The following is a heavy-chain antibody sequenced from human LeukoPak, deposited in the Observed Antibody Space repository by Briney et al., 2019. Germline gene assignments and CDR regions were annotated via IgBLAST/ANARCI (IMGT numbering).Heavy chain of an antibody. CDR2: IYHSGSA. V-gene: IGHV4-38-2*02. CDR1: GYSISSGYY. Sequence: SETLSLTCTVSGYSISSGYYWGWIRQPPGKGLEWIGSIYHSGSAYYNPSLKSRVTISVDTSKNQFSLKLSSVTAADTAVYYCARDPTGQGSYWGQGTLVTVSS. CDR3: ARDPTGQGSY. D-gene: IGHD3-9*01. J-gene: IGHJ4*02.